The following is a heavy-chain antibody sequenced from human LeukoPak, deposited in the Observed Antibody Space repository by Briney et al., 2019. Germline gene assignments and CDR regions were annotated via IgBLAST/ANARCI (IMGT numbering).Heavy chain of an antibody. CDR2: VYYNGPT. CDR1: GGSISSRSSY. D-gene: IGHD2-21*01. CDR3: TRVAERETGGRLFDY. V-gene: IGHV4-39*07. Sequence: KSSEILSLTCTVSGGSISSRSSYWGWVRQSPRKGLEWIGSVYYNGPTYYNPSLMSRISISRDTSNNQFSLRLTSVTAADTAVYYCTRVAERETGGRLFDYWGQGTLVTVSS. J-gene: IGHJ4*02.